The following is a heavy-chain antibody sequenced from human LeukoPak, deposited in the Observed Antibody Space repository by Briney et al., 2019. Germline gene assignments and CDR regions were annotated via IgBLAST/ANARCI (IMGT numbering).Heavy chain of an antibody. CDR1: GFIFSSSA. J-gene: IGHJ4*02. Sequence: GGSLRLSCAASGFIFSSSAMAWVRHAPGKGLEWVSAISGSGGSTYYADSVKGRFTISRDNSKNTLYLQMNSLRAEDTAVYYCAKETGGFDYWGQGTLVTVSS. CDR3: AKETGGFDY. CDR2: ISGSGGST. D-gene: IGHD3-10*01. V-gene: IGHV3-23*01.